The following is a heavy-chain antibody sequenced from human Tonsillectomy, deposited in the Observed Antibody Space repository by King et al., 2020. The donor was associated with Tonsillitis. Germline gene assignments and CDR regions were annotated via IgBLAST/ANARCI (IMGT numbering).Heavy chain of an antibody. J-gene: IGHJ4*02. CDR2: ISSNGGST. Sequence: VQLVQSGGGLVQPGGSLRLSCSASGFTFSSYALHWVRQAPGKGLEYVSAISSNGGSTYYADSVKGRFTISRDNSKSTLSLQMSSLRAEDTAVYYCAKVVFGSGRIPGAPLWGQGTLVTVSS. D-gene: IGHD3-10*01. V-gene: IGHV3-64D*06. CDR1: GFTFSSYA. CDR3: AKVVFGSGRIPGAPL.